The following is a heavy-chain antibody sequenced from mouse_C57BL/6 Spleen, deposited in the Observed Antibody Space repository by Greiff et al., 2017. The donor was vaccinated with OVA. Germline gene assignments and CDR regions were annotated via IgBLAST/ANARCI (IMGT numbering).Heavy chain of an antibody. J-gene: IGHJ1*03. CDR2: IYPSDSET. V-gene: IGHV1-61*01. CDR3: ARSYYGSSYVDWYFDV. D-gene: IGHD1-1*01. Sequence: VKLQQPGAELVRPGSSVKLSCKASGYTFTSYWMDWVKQRPGQGLEWIGNIYPSDSETHYNQKFKDKATLTVDKSSSTAYMQLSSLTSEDSAVYYCARSYYGSSYVDWYFDVWGTGTTVTVSS. CDR1: GYTFTSYW.